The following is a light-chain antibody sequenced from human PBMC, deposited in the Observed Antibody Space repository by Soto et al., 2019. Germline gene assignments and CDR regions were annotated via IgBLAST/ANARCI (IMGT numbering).Light chain of an antibody. CDR3: CSYAGRYSSV. J-gene: IGLJ2*01. V-gene: IGLV2-11*01. CDR2: DVS. CDR1: SSDVGTYKN. Sequence: QSALTQPRSVSGSPGQSVTISCTGSSSDVGTYKNVSWYQQHPGKAPKLMIYDVSQRPSGVPDRFSGSKSGNTASLTISGLQAEDESDYYCCSYAGRYSSVFGGGTKLTVL.